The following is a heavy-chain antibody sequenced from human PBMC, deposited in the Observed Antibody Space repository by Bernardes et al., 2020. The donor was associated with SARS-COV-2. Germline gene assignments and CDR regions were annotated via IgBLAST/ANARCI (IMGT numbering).Heavy chain of an antibody. CDR1: GGSISSHY. D-gene: IGHD3-10*01. CDR3: ARSDSSGLLGFLGAFDI. CDR2: IYYSGST. Sequence: LSLTCIVSGGSISSHYWSWIRQPPGKGLEWIGYIYYSGSTNYNPSLKSRVTISVDRSKTQFSLKLSSVTAADTAVYYCARSDSSGLLGFLGAFDIWGQGTTVTVSS. V-gene: IGHV4-59*11. J-gene: IGHJ3*02.